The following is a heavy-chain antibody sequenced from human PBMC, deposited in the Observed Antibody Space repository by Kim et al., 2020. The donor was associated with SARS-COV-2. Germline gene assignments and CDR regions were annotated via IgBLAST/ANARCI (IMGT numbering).Heavy chain of an antibody. CDR1: GYRFSTYV. V-gene: IGHV1-3*04. CDR3: ARDRSLVSVAALLDY. J-gene: IGHJ4*02. CDR2: INTGNGET. Sequence: ASVKVSCKASGYRFSTYVLHWVRQTPGQRLEWMGWINTGNGETKYSQNFQGRVTITRDTSATTVYMELSSLRSEETAVYYCARDRSLVSVAALLDYWGQGTLVTVSS. D-gene: IGHD6-19*01.